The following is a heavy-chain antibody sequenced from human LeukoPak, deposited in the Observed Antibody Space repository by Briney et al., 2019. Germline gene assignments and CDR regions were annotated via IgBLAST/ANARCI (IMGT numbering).Heavy chain of an antibody. CDR3: ARSSGYYYDSSGQDY. Sequence: SETLSLTCAVYGGSFSGYYWSWIRQPPGKGLEWIGEINHRGSTNYNPSLKSRVTISVDTSKNQFSLKLSSVTAADTAVYYCARSSGYYYDSSGQDYWGQGTLVTVSS. V-gene: IGHV4-34*01. D-gene: IGHD3-22*01. J-gene: IGHJ4*02. CDR1: GGSFSGYY. CDR2: INHRGST.